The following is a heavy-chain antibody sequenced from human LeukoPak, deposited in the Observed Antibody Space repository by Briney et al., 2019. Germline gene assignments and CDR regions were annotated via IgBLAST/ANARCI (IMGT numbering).Heavy chain of an antibody. CDR1: GSTFSSYA. D-gene: IGHD2-15*01. Sequence: PGGSLRLSCAASGSTFSSYAMNWVRQSPGKVLEWVSTISGSGDITYYADSVKGRFTFSRDNSKNTLYLQMNSLSPEDTAIYYCAKRYCSGASCSLFDYWGQGTLLTVSS. CDR2: ISGSGDIT. CDR3: AKRYCSGASCSLFDY. V-gene: IGHV3-23*01. J-gene: IGHJ4*02.